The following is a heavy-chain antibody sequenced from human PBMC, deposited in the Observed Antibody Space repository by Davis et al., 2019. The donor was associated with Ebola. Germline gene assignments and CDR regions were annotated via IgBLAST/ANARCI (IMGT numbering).Heavy chain of an antibody. J-gene: IGHJ5*02. CDR3: AGAVVRGVIIRWFDP. V-gene: IGHV3-33*01. CDR2: IWYDGSNK. Sequence: PGGSLRLSCAASGFTFSSYGMHWVRQAPGKGLEWVAVIWYDGSNKYYADSVKGRFTISRDNSKNTLYLQMNSLRAEDTAVYYCAGAVVRGVIIRWFDPWGQGTLVTVSS. CDR1: GFTFSSYG. D-gene: IGHD3-10*01.